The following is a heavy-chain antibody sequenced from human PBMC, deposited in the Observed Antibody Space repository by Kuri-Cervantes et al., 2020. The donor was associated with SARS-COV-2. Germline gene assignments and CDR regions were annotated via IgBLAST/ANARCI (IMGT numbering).Heavy chain of an antibody. V-gene: IGHV1-18*01. D-gene: IGHD7-27*01. Sequence: ASVKVSCKASGYTFTSYGISWVRQAPGQGLEWMGWISAYNGNTNYAQKLQGRVTMTTDTSTSTAYMELSRLRSDDTAVYYCATRVAGDPDYYYYYMDVWGTGTTVTVSS. CDR3: ATRVAGDPDYYYYYMDV. J-gene: IGHJ6*03. CDR1: GYTFTSYG. CDR2: ISAYNGNT.